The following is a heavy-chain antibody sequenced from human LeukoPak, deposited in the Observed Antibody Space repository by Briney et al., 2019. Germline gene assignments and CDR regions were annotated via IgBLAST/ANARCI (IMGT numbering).Heavy chain of an antibody. V-gene: IGHV4-38-2*02. Sequence: SETLSLTCTVSGYSISSGYYWGWIRQPPGKGLEWIGSIYHSGSTYYNPSLKSRVTMSVDTSKNQFSLKLSSVTAADTAVYYCARSILTLGYYFDYWGQGTLVTVSS. CDR2: IYHSGST. CDR3: ARSILTLGYYFDY. D-gene: IGHD3-3*02. J-gene: IGHJ4*02. CDR1: GYSISSGYY.